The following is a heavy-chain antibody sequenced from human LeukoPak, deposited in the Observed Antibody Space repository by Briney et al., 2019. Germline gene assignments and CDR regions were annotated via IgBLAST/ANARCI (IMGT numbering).Heavy chain of an antibody. J-gene: IGHJ3*02. CDR3: ARGLQENLAWLQAFSAFDI. Sequence: RASVKVSCKASGYTFTSYGISWVRQAPGQGLEWMGWISAYNGNTNYAQKLQGRVTMTTDTSTSTAYMELRSLRSDDTAVYYCARGLQENLAWLQAFSAFDIWGQGTMVTVSS. V-gene: IGHV1-18*01. CDR2: ISAYNGNT. D-gene: IGHD6-19*01. CDR1: GYTFTSYG.